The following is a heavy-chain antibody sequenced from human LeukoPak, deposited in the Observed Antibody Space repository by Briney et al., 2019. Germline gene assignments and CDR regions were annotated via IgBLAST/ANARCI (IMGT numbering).Heavy chain of an antibody. V-gene: IGHV1-3*01. D-gene: IGHD7-27*01. CDR3: AILWGSTYFDY. CDR1: GYTFTSYA. Sequence: ASVKVSCKASGYTFTSYAMHWVRQAPGQRLEWMGWINAGNGNTKYSQKFQGRVTITRDTSASTAYMELSSLKSEDTAVYYCAILWGSTYFDYWGQGTLVTVSS. J-gene: IGHJ4*02. CDR2: INAGNGNT.